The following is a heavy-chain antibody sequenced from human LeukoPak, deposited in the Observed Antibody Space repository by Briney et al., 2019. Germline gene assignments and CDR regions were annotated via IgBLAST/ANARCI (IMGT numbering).Heavy chain of an antibody. CDR1: GYSFTTYW. D-gene: IGHD3-22*01. CDR3: ARLSTYDSSGYYYLFDY. CDR2: IYPGDSDA. Sequence: GESLKISCKGSGYSFTTYWIAWVRQMPGKGLEWMGVIYPGDSDARYSPSFQGQVTISADKSISTAYLQWGSLKASDTAMYYCARLSTYDSSGYYYLFDYWGQGTLVTVSS. V-gene: IGHV5-51*01. J-gene: IGHJ4*02.